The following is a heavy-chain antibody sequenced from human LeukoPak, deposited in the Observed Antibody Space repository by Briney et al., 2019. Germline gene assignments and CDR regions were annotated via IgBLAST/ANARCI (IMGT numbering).Heavy chain of an antibody. D-gene: IGHD3-10*01. J-gene: IGHJ6*04. CDR2: IWYDGSNK. V-gene: IGHV3-33*01. Sequence: GGSLRLSRAASGFTFSSYGMHWVRQAPGKGLEWVAVIWYDGSNKYYADSVKGRFTISRDNSKNTLYLQMNSLRAEDTAVYYCARDSGYYGSGVGGRRGMDVWGKGTTVTVSS. CDR1: GFTFSSYG. CDR3: ARDSGYYGSGVGGRRGMDV.